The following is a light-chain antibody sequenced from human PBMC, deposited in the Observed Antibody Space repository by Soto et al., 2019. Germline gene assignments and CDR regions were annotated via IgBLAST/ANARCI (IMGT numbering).Light chain of an antibody. CDR3: QQYNNWPQT. Sequence: EIVMTQSPATLSVPPGERATLSCRASQRVSSNLAWYQQKPGQAPRLLIYGASTRATGIPARFSGSGSGTEFALTISSLQSEDFAVYYCQQYNNWPQTFGQGTKVDIK. CDR1: QRVSSN. V-gene: IGKV3-15*01. J-gene: IGKJ1*01. CDR2: GAS.